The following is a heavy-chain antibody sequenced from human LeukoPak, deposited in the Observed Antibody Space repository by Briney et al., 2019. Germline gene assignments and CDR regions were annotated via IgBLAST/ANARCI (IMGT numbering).Heavy chain of an antibody. D-gene: IGHD1-14*01. J-gene: IGHJ6*02. CDR1: GFTFSSYA. Sequence: PGGSLRLSCAASGFTFSSYAMSWVRQAPGKGPVWVSRIKTDGSSTKYADSVKGRFTISRDNSKNTLYLKMNSLRAEDTAVYYCAKDLSGITGGYGMDVWGQGTTVTVSS. CDR2: IKTDGSST. V-gene: IGHV3-23*01. CDR3: AKDLSGITGGYGMDV.